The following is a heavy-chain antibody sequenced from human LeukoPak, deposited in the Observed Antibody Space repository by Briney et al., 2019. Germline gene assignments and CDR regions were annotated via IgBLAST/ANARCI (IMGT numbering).Heavy chain of an antibody. Sequence: HPGGSLRLSCAASGFTISRSSMHWVRQAPGKGLEFVSAISRSGGNTYYANSVKGRFTISRDTSKNTLYLQVGSLRVEDMAVYYCARARDGYNYPLDYWGQGTLVTVSS. D-gene: IGHD5-24*01. V-gene: IGHV3-64*01. CDR2: ISRSGGNT. J-gene: IGHJ4*02. CDR1: GFTISRSS. CDR3: ARARDGYNYPLDY.